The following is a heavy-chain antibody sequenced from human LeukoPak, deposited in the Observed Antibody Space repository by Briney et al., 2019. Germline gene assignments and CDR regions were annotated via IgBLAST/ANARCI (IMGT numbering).Heavy chain of an antibody. J-gene: IGHJ4*02. CDR2: INPNSGDT. CDR1: GGTFSSYA. V-gene: IGHV1-2*02. CDR3: ARVGSSGWYVHPTLDY. D-gene: IGHD6-19*01. Sequence: ASVKVSCKASGGTFSSYAISWVRQAPGQGLEWMGWINPNSGDTNYAQKFQGRVTVTRDTSISTAYMELSWLRSGDTAVYYCARVGSSGWYVHPTLDYWGQGTLVTVSS.